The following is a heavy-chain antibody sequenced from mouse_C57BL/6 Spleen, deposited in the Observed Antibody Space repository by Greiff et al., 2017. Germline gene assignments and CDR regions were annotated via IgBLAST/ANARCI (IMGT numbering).Heavy chain of an antibody. CDR3: ARRGDYDEGYFDV. V-gene: IGHV1-55*01. CDR2: IYPGSGST. Sequence: QVQLQQSGAELVKPGASVKMSCKASGYTFTSYWITWVKQRPGQGLEWIGDIYPGSGSTNYNEKFKSKATLTVDTSSSTAYRQLSSLTSEDSAVYYCARRGDYDEGYFDVWGTGTTVTVSS. CDR1: GYTFTSYW. J-gene: IGHJ1*03. D-gene: IGHD2-4*01.